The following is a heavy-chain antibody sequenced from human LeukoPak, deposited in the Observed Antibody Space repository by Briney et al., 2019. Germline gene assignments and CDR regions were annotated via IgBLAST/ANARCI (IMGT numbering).Heavy chain of an antibody. V-gene: IGHV4-4*02. CDR3: ASVHTAMVSFDY. CDR1: GGSISSSTW. Sequence: PSGTLSLTCGVSGGSISSSTWWSRVRQPPGRGLEWIGEIYHSGSTNYNPSLKSRLTISVDKSKNQFSLKLTSVTAADTAVYYCASVHTAMVSFDYWGQGTLVTVSS. D-gene: IGHD5-18*01. J-gene: IGHJ4*02. CDR2: IYHSGST.